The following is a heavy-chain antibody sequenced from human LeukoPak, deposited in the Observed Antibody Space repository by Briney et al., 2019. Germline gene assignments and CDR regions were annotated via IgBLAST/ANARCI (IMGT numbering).Heavy chain of an antibody. CDR1: GFTVRSNY. V-gene: IGHV3-53*01. J-gene: IGHJ4*02. Sequence: GGSLRLSCAASGFTVRSNYMSWVRQAPGKGLEWVSVIYSGGSTYYADSVKDRLTISRDNSKNTLFLQMNSLRAEDTAVYYCARVLLGYYFEYWGQGTLVTVSS. CDR3: ARVLLGYYFEY. D-gene: IGHD2-15*01. CDR2: IYSGGST.